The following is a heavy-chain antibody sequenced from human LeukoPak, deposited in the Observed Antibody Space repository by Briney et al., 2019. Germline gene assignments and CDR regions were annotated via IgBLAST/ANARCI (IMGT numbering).Heavy chain of an antibody. Sequence: GGSLRLSCAASGFTFDDYAMHWVRQAPGKGLEWVSGISWNSGSIGYADSVKGRFTISRDNAKNSLYLQMNSQRAEDTALYCCAKAYCSSTSCYNGYFDYWGQGTLVTVSS. V-gene: IGHV3-9*01. CDR3: AKAYCSSTSCYNGYFDY. CDR1: GFTFDDYA. D-gene: IGHD2-2*02. J-gene: IGHJ4*02. CDR2: ISWNSGSI.